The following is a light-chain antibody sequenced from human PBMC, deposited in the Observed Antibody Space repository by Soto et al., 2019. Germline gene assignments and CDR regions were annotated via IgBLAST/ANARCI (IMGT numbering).Light chain of an antibody. Sequence: QSVLTQPPSASGTPGQKGTISCSGSSSNIGPNAVNWYQQLPGTAPKLLLYNNNQRPSGVSDRFSGSKSGTSASLAISGLQSDDEADYHCAAWDDSLNGLVFGTGTKLTVL. J-gene: IGLJ1*01. CDR2: NNN. CDR1: SSNIGPNA. CDR3: AAWDDSLNGLV. V-gene: IGLV1-44*01.